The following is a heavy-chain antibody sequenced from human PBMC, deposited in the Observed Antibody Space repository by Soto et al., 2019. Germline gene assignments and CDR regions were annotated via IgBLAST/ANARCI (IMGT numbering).Heavy chain of an antibody. J-gene: IGHJ6*02. CDR3: AKGRVVVPAANGKYYYYGMDV. CDR2: INQVGSIQ. D-gene: IGHD2-2*01. Sequence: PGGSLRLSCEASGFALSMYWMSWVRQAPGMGLQWVANINQVGSIQHYVDSVRGRFTVSSDNAKNSLFLQMNSLSTEDTAVDYCAKGRVVVPAANGKYYYYGMDVWGQGTTVTVSS. CDR1: GFALSMYW. V-gene: IGHV3-7*03.